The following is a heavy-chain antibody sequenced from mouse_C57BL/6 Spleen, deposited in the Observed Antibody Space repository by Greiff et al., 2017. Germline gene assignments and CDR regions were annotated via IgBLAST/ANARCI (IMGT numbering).Heavy chain of an antibody. V-gene: IGHV1-52*01. CDR3: AREGGSSYHFDY. CDR2: IDPSDSET. Sequence: QVQLQQPGAELVRPGSSVKLSCKASGYTFTSYWMHWVKQRPIQGLEWIGNIDPSDSETHYNQKFKDKATLTVDKSSSTAYMQLSSLTSEDSAVYYCAREGGSSYHFDYWGQGTTLTVSS. J-gene: IGHJ2*01. D-gene: IGHD1-1*01. CDR1: GYTFTSYW.